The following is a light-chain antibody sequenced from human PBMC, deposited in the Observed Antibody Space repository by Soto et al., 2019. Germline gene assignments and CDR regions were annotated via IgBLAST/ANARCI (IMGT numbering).Light chain of an antibody. CDR2: GAS. V-gene: IGKV3-11*01. CDR1: RSVGDY. Sequence: DIAVTQSPATVSLGPGDPPTLGWTASRSVGDYLAWYQQKPGQSPRLLIYGASNRATGIPARFSGSGSGTDFSLTISTLEPDDFAVYYCQKRSSWPLTCGGGTKVDIK. J-gene: IGKJ4*01. CDR3: QKRSSWPLT.